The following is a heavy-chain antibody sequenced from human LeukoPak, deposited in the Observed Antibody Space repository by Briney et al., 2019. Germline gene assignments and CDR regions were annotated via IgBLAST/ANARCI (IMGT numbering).Heavy chain of an antibody. CDR3: TRTMVRGVFGMDV. J-gene: IGHJ6*02. CDR2: INPSGGST. CDR1: GYTFTSYY. D-gene: IGHD3-10*01. V-gene: IGHV1-46*01. Sequence: ASVKVSCKASGYTFTSYYMHWVRQAPGQGLEWMGIINPSGGSTSYAQKFQGRVTMTRDTSISTAYMELSSLTSEDTAMYYCTRTMVRGVFGMDVWGQGTTVTVSS.